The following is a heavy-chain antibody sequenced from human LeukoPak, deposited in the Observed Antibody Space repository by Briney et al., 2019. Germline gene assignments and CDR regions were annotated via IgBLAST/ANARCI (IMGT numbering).Heavy chain of an antibody. D-gene: IGHD5-18*01. Sequence: ASVKVSCKASGYTFTSYTMHWVRQAPGQRLEWMGWINTGNGNTKYSQKFQGRVTITRDTSASIAYMELSSLRSEDTAVYYCARDQRGYSYGDLDFWGQGTLDTVSS. CDR2: INTGNGNT. CDR1: GYTFTSYT. CDR3: ARDQRGYSYGDLDF. V-gene: IGHV1-3*04. J-gene: IGHJ4*02.